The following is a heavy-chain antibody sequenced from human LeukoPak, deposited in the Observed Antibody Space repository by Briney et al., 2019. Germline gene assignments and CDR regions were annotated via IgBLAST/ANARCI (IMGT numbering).Heavy chain of an antibody. V-gene: IGHV3-23*01. CDR2: ISGSGGST. Sequence: PGGSLRLSCAASGFTFSSYAMSWVCQAPGKGLEWVSAISGSGGSTYYADSVKGRFTISRANSRNTLFLQLNSLRAEDTAVYYCARAQYMGHNSPDWTDVFDIWGQGTMVTVSS. D-gene: IGHD3/OR15-3a*01. CDR3: ARAQYMGHNSPDWTDVFDI. J-gene: IGHJ3*02. CDR1: GFTFSSYA.